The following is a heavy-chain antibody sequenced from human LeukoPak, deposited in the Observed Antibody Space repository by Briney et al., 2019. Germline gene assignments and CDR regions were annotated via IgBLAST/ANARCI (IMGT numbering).Heavy chain of an antibody. Sequence: GESLKISCKGSGYSFPTYWIGWVRQMPGKGLEWMGFIYPGDSDTRYSPSFQGQVTISADKSISTAYPQWSSLKASDTAMYYCARYGKMGATRSYFDYWGQGTPVTVSS. CDR3: ARYGKMGATRSYFDY. D-gene: IGHD1-26*01. CDR2: IYPGDSDT. J-gene: IGHJ4*02. CDR1: GYSFPTYW. V-gene: IGHV5-51*01.